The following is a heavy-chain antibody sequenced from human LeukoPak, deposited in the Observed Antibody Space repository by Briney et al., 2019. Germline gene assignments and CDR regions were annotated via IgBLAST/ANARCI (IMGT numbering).Heavy chain of an antibody. CDR3: ARRVKEWELTTFDY. D-gene: IGHD1-26*01. CDR1: GYSFTSYW. J-gene: IGHJ4*02. V-gene: IGHV5-51*01. Sequence: GESLKISCKGSGYSFTSYWIGWVRQMPGKGLEWMGIIYPGDSDTRYSPSFQGQVTISADKSISTAYLQWSSLKASDTAMYYCARRVKEWELTTFDYWGREPWSPSPQ. CDR2: IYPGDSDT.